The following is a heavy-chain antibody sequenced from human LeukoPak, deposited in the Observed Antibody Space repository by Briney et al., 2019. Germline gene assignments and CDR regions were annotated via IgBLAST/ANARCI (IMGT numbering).Heavy chain of an antibody. Sequence: PGGSLRLSCAASGFTFSSYGMHWVRQAPGKGLEWVAVISYDGSNKYYADSVKGRFTISRDNSKNTLYLQMNSLRAEDTAVYYCARARPYYDSSGTLDYWGQGTLVTVSS. V-gene: IGHV3-30*03. CDR1: GFTFSSYG. J-gene: IGHJ4*02. D-gene: IGHD3-22*01. CDR3: ARARPYYDSSGTLDY. CDR2: ISYDGSNK.